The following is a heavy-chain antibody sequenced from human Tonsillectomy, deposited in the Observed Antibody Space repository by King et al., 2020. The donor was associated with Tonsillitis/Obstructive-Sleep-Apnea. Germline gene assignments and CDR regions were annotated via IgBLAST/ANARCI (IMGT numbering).Heavy chain of an antibody. CDR3: ARARNWKKDSGSYYCL. CDR1: GFTFSDYY. Sequence: VQLVESGGGLVKPGGSLRLSCAASGFTFSDYYMSWIRQAPGKGLEWVSYISSSSSYTKHADSLKGRFTISRDNAKNSLYLQMNSLGAEDTAVYYCARARNWKKDSGSYYCLWGQGTLVTVSS. J-gene: IGHJ4*02. V-gene: IGHV3-11*05. CDR2: ISSSSSYT. D-gene: IGHD3-10*01.